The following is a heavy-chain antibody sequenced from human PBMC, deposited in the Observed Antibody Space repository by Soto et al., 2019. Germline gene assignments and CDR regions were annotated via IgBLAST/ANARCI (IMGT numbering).Heavy chain of an antibody. CDR2: ISGSGGST. CDR3: AKASAMIVVVTPFDY. CDR1: GFTFSSYA. D-gene: IGHD3-22*01. Sequence: LRLSCAASGFTFSSYAMSWVRQAPGKGLEWVSAISGSGGSTYYADSVKGRFTISRDNSKNTLYLQMNSLRAEDTAVYYCAKASAMIVVVTPFDYWGQGTLVTVSS. J-gene: IGHJ4*02. V-gene: IGHV3-23*01.